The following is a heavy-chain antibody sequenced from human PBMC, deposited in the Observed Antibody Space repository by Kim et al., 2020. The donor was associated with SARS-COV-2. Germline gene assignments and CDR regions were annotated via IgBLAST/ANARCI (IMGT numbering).Heavy chain of an antibody. Sequence: GGSLRLSCAASGFTFSAYAMNWVRRAPGKGLEWVAFITNDGSNKYYANSVKGRFTISRDNSKNTLYLQMNSLRAEDAAVYYCARDHKYIDWDVMDVWGQGTTGTVSS. D-gene: IGHD3-9*01. CDR3: ARDHKYIDWDVMDV. V-gene: IGHV3-30-3*01. CDR2: ITNDGSNK. J-gene: IGHJ6*02. CDR1: GFTFSAYA.